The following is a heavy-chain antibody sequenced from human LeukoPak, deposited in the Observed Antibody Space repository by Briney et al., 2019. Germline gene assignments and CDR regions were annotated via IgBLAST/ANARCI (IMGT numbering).Heavy chain of an antibody. CDR1: GGSISGYY. J-gene: IGHJ4*02. Sequence: SETLSLTCTVSGGSISGYYWTWIRQPPRQGLELIGYISYRASTIYNPSLKSRLTISLDTSKKQLSLKLNSVTAADTAVYYCASGDNVPDYWGQGTLVTVSS. CDR2: ISYRAST. V-gene: IGHV4-59*01. CDR3: ASGDNVPDY. D-gene: IGHD4-17*01.